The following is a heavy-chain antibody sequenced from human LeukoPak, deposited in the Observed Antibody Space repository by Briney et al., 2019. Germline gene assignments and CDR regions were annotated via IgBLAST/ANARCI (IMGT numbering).Heavy chain of an antibody. CDR3: ARDYGGKFDY. Sequence: PSETLSLTCTVSGGSISSYYRSWIRQPPGKGLEWIGYIYYRGNTNYNPSLKSRLTISVDTSRNQFSLKLSSVTAADTAVYYCARDYGGKFDYWGQGTLVTVSS. CDR1: GGSISSYY. J-gene: IGHJ4*02. D-gene: IGHD4-23*01. V-gene: IGHV4-59*01. CDR2: IYYRGNT.